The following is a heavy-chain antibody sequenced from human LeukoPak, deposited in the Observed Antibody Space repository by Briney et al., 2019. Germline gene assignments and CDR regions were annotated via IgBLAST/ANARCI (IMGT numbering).Heavy chain of an antibody. CDR2: ISGSGIHL. CDR3: AKDSKIVGPTFRSYHYMDV. V-gene: IGHV3-23*01. D-gene: IGHD1-26*01. J-gene: IGHJ6*03. Sequence: GSLRLSCAASGFTFSSYAMTWVRQAPGKGLEWVSSISGSGIHLYYVDSVKGRFTISRDSSKNTLYLQMNSLRAEDTAVYYCAKDSKIVGPTFRSYHYMDVWGKGTTVTVSS. CDR1: GFTFSSYA.